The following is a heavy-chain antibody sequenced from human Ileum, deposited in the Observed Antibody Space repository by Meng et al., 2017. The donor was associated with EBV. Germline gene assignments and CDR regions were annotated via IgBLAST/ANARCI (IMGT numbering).Heavy chain of an antibody. CDR1: GYNFVSFT. CDR2: INTNTGDP. CDR3: ARERLLQGEGGDH. V-gene: IGHV7-4-1*02. D-gene: IGHD3-10*01. J-gene: IGHJ4*02. Sequence: QVQLLQAGSGLKKPGASVTVSCTASGYNFVSFTMNWVRQAPGQGLEWLGWINTNTGDPMYAPGFTGRFVFSSDTSVRTAYLQIIDLKAEDTAVYYCARERLLQGEGGDHWGQGTLVTVSS.